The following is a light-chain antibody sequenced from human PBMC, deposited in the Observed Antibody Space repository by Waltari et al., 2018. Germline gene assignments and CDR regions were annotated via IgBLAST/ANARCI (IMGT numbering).Light chain of an antibody. CDR2: KAS. Sequence: DIQMTQSPSTLSASVGDRVTITCRASQSISTWLAWDQQKPGKAPKLLIYKASDLESGVPSRFGGSGSGTEFTLTISSLQPDDFATYHCQQYYSSPWTFGRGTKVEI. V-gene: IGKV1-5*03. J-gene: IGKJ1*01. CDR1: QSISTW. CDR3: QQYYSSPWT.